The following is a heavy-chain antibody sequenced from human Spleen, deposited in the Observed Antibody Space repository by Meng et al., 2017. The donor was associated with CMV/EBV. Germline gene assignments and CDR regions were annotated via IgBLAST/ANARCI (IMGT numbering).Heavy chain of an antibody. J-gene: IGHJ4*02. Sequence: HGSGPGLVKPSGTLSLTCAVSGGSISISTWWSWVRQPPGKGLEWIGEIYHSGGTNYNPSLRGRVTISLDKSKNQFSPTLRSVTAADTAVYYCARDPYATGWAGWGQGTLVTVSS. V-gene: IGHV4-4*02. CDR2: IYHSGGT. CDR1: GGSISISTW. D-gene: IGHD6-19*01. CDR3: ARDPYATGWAG.